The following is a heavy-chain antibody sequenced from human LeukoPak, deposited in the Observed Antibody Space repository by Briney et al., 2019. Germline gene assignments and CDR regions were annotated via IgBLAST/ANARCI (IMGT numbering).Heavy chain of an antibody. Sequence: SETLSLTCAVYGGSFSGYYWSWIRQPPGKGLEWIGEINHSGSTNYNPSLKSRVTISVDTSKNQFSLKLSSVTAADTAVYYCARGVKGYSSSWYPRNYYYYMDVRGKGTTVTVSS. V-gene: IGHV4-34*01. CDR3: ARGVKGYSSSWYPRNYYYYMDV. D-gene: IGHD6-13*01. CDR1: GGSFSGYY. CDR2: INHSGST. J-gene: IGHJ6*03.